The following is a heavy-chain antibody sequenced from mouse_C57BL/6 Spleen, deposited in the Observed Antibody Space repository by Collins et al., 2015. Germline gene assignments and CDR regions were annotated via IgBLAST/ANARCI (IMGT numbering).Heavy chain of an antibody. V-gene: IGHV10S3*01. J-gene: IGHJ3*01. Sequence: EVQLVETGGGLVQPKGSLKLSCAASGFTFNTNAMNWVRQAPGKGLEWVARIRSKSNNYATYYADSVKDRFTISRDDSQSMLYLQMNNLKTEDTAMYYCVRGIHYYGSPFAYWGQGTLVTVSA. CDR2: IRSKSNNYAT. CDR1: GFTFNTNA. CDR3: VRGIHYYGSPFAY. D-gene: IGHD1-2*01.